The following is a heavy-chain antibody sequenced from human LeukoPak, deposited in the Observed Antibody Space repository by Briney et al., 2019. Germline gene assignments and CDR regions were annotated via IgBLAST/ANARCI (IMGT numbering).Heavy chain of an antibody. D-gene: IGHD5-24*01. J-gene: IGHJ4*02. Sequence: PSETLSLTCAVYGVSFSGYYWSWVRQPPGKGLEWMGEINHSGSTNYNPSLKSRVTISVDTSKNQFSLKLSSVTAADTAVYYCARMKLATTSSFDYWGQGTLVTVSS. CDR1: GVSFSGYY. CDR2: INHSGST. V-gene: IGHV4-34*01. CDR3: ARMKLATTSSFDY.